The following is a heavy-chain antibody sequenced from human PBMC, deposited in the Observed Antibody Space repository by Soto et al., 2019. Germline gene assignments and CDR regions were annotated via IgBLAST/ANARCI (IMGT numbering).Heavy chain of an antibody. CDR2: IIPILGIA. Sequence: SVKVSFKASGGTFSSYTISWVRQAPGQGLEWMGRIIPILGIANYAQKFQGRVTITADKSTSTAYMELSSLRSEDTAVYYCARRGDDILTGYYYYYMDVWGKGTTVTVSS. V-gene: IGHV1-69*02. CDR3: ARRGDDILTGYYYYYMDV. J-gene: IGHJ6*03. CDR1: GGTFSSYT. D-gene: IGHD3-9*01.